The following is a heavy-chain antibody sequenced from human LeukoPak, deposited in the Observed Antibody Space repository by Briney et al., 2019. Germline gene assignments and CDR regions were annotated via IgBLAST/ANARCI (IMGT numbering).Heavy chain of an antibody. CDR1: GGTFSSYA. V-gene: IGHV1-69*06. CDR2: VIPIFGTA. Sequence: SVKVSCKASGGTFSSYAISWVRQAPGQGLEWMGGVIPIFGTANYAQKFQGRVTITADKSTSTAYMELSSLRSEDTAVYYCARGYSSGWYGWYFDLWGRGTLVTVSS. CDR3: ARGYSSGWYGWYFDL. J-gene: IGHJ2*01. D-gene: IGHD6-19*01.